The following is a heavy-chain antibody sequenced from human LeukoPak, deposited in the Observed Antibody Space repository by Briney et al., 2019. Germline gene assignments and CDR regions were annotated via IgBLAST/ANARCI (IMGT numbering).Heavy chain of an antibody. CDR3: ARVGYLMDAFDI. D-gene: IGHD2-8*01. CDR1: GGSISSYY. CDR2: IYYSGST. V-gene: IGHV4-59*01. Sequence: ETLSLTCTVSGGSISSYYWSWIRQPPGKGLEWIGYIYYSGSTNYNPSLKSRVTISVDTSKNQFSLKLSSVTAADTAVYYCARVGYLMDAFDIWGQGTMVTVSS. J-gene: IGHJ3*02.